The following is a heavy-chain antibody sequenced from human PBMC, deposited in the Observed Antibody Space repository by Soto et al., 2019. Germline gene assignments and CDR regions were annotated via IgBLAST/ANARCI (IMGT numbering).Heavy chain of an antibody. Sequence: SETLSLTCAVYGGSFSGYYWSWIRQPPGKGLEWIGSIYYSGSTYYNPSLKSRVTISVDTSKNQFSLKLSSVTAADTAVYYCERVGIAVAELDYCGQGTLVTVSS. J-gene: IGHJ4*02. CDR2: IYYSGST. V-gene: IGHV4-34*01. D-gene: IGHD6-19*01. CDR3: ERVGIAVAELDY. CDR1: GGSFSGYY.